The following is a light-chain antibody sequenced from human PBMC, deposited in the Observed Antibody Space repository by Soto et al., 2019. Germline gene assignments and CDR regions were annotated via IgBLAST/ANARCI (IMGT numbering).Light chain of an antibody. CDR3: QQYYSYPRT. CDR2: AAS. CDR1: QGISSY. J-gene: IGKJ1*01. Sequence: ALRMTQSPSSLSSSTGDRVTITCRASQGISSYLAWYQQKPGKAPKLLIYAASTLQSGVTSRFSGSGSGTDFTLTISCLQSEDFATYYCQQYYSYPRTFGQGTKVEIK. V-gene: IGKV1-8*01.